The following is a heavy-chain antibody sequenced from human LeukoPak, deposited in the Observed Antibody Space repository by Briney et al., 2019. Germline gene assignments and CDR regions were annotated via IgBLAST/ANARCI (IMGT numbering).Heavy chain of an antibody. D-gene: IGHD3-22*01. V-gene: IGHV4-59*01. CDR1: GVSISSYY. CDR3: ARGVVVRSFDY. Sequence: PSETLSLTCTVSGVSISSYYWSWIRQPPGKGLEWIGYIYYSGSTNYNPSLKSRVTISVDTSKNQFSLKLSSVTAADTAVYSCARGVVVRSFDYWGQGTLVTVSS. CDR2: IYYSGST. J-gene: IGHJ4*02.